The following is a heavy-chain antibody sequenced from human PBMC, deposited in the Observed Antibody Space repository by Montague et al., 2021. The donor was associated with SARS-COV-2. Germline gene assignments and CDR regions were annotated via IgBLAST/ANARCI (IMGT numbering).Heavy chain of an antibody. J-gene: IGHJ6*02. Sequence: TLSLTCTVSGGSISSGSHYWSWIRQPAGKGLVWIGRIDTSGNTKYISSLKSRVTISVDTSKNQFSLKLSSVTAAGTAVYYCARRIDYYGIDVWGQGTTVTVSS. CDR3: ARRIDYYGIDV. D-gene: IGHD1-26*01. CDR1: GGSISSGSHY. V-gene: IGHV4-61*02. CDR2: IDTSGNT.